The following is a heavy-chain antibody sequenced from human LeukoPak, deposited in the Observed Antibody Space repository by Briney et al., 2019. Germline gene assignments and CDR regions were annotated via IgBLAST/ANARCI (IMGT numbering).Heavy chain of an antibody. Sequence: GGSLRLSCAASGFTFSSYSMNWVRQAPGKGLEWVSYISSSSSTIYYADSVKGRFTISRDNAKNSLYLQMNSLRAEDTAVYYCARENGYDYVWGSYSFHLDYWGQGTLVTVSS. CDR1: GFTFSSYS. V-gene: IGHV3-48*01. J-gene: IGHJ4*02. CDR2: ISSSSSTI. D-gene: IGHD3-16*02. CDR3: ARENGYDYVWGSYSFHLDY.